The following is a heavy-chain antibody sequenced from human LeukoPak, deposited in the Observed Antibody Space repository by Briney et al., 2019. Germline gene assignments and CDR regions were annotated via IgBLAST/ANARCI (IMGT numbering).Heavy chain of an antibody. D-gene: IGHD2-15*01. J-gene: IGHJ4*02. Sequence: GGSLRLSCAASGFTLSSFAMNWVRQAPGKGLEWVSAISGNGYAYYADSVKGRFTISRDNSKNTLYLQMSSLRAEDTAVYYCAKDTAGGSPFDYWGQGTLVTVSS. CDR2: ISGNGYA. CDR3: AKDTAGGSPFDY. CDR1: GFTLSSFA. V-gene: IGHV3-23*01.